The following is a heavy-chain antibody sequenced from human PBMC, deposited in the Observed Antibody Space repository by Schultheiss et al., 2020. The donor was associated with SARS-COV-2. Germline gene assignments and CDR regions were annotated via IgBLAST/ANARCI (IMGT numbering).Heavy chain of an antibody. CDR2: SHCTGSA. J-gene: IGHJ5*02. V-gene: IGHV4-34*01. Sequence: SETLSLTCAVYGGSFSGDSWSWLRQPPGTGLKWIGESHCTGSANCNPSLKSRVSISLGTSKNHFSLRLISVTAADTAVYYCARGGRAVVIAIRRVGLWFDPWGQGTLVTVSS. D-gene: IGHD2-21*01. CDR1: GGSFSGDS. CDR3: ARGGRAVVIAIRRVGLWFDP.